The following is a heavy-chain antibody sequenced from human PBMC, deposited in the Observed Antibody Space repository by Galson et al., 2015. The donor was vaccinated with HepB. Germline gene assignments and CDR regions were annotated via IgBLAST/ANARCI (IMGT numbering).Heavy chain of an antibody. CDR3: ARVSQRYFDY. V-gene: IGHV4-39*06. J-gene: IGHJ4*02. CDR1: GASTSSSSYY. CDR2: VYYSGVT. Sequence: ETLSLTCSVSGASTSSSSYYWNWVRQSPGKGLEWIGSVYYSGVTYSSPSLKSRLILSVDTAKNQFTLNLSSVTAADTATYYCARVSQRYFDYWGQGSLVTVSS. D-gene: IGHD5-24*01.